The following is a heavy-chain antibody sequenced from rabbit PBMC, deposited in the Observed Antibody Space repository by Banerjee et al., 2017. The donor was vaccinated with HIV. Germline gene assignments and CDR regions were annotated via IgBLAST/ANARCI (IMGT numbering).Heavy chain of an antibody. J-gene: IGHJ4*01. Sequence: QEQLEESGGGLVQPEGSLTLTCTASGFSFSNKYVMCWVRQAPGKGLEWIACIGAVSTYYATWAKGRFTISKTSSTTVTLQMTSLTAADTATYFCARADAAGAGFDLWGQGTLVTVS. D-gene: IGHD3-1*01. CDR2: IGAVST. CDR3: ARADAAGAGFDL. V-gene: IGHV1S45*01. CDR1: GFSFSNKYV.